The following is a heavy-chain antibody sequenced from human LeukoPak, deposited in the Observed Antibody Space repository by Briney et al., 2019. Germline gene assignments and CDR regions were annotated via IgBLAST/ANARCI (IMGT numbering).Heavy chain of an antibody. J-gene: IGHJ4*02. Sequence: SETLSLTCAVYGGSFSGYYWSWIRKPPGKGLEWIGEINHSGSTNYNPSLKSRVTISVDTSKNQFSLKLSSVTAADTAVYYCAGLGYCSSTSCAEWLSYWGQGTLVTVSS. V-gene: IGHV4-34*01. CDR2: INHSGST. D-gene: IGHD2-2*01. CDR3: AGLGYCSSTSCAEWLSY. CDR1: GGSFSGYY.